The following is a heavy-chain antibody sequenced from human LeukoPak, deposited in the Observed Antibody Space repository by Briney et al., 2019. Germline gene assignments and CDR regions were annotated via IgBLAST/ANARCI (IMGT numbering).Heavy chain of an antibody. CDR1: GYTLTELS. J-gene: IGHJ4*02. Sequence: GASVKVSCKVSGYTLTELSMHWARQAPGKGLEWRGGFDPDVSKTIYAQKVRGRVTMTEDTSTDTGYMELSSLRSEDTAVYYCATIDDVLSHYYFDYWGQGTLVTVSS. D-gene: IGHD3-9*01. V-gene: IGHV1-24*01. CDR3: ATIDDVLSHYYFDY. CDR2: FDPDVSKT.